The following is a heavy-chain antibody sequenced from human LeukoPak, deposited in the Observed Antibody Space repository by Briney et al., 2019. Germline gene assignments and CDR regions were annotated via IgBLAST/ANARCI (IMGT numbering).Heavy chain of an antibody. J-gene: IGHJ6*02. CDR1: GGSISSSTYY. V-gene: IGHV4-39*01. Sequence: PSETLSLTCTVSGGSISSSTYYWAWIRQPPGKGLEWIGSIYYSGSTYYNPSLKSRVTISVDTSKNQFSLKLSSVTAADTAVYYCARGQGHYYYYGMDVWGQGTTVTVSS. CDR3: ARGQGHYYYYGMDV. CDR2: IYYSGST.